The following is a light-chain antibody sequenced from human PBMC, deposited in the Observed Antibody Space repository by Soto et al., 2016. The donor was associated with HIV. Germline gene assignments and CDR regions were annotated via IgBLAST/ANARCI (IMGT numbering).Light chain of an antibody. CDR3: QVWDSSSDHLYV. J-gene: IGLJ1*01. CDR1: NIGSKS. Sequence: SYVLTQPPSVSVAPGKTARVTCGGNNIGSKSVHWYQQKPGQAPVLVVYDDSDRPSGIPERFSSSNSGNTATLTISRVEAGDEADYYCQVWDSSSDHLYVFGTGTKVTVL. V-gene: IGLV3-21*03. CDR2: DDS.